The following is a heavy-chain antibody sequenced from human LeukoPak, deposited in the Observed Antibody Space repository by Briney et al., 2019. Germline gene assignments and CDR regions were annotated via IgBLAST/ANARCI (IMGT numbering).Heavy chain of an antibody. CDR3: ARDFSPDDAFDI. CDR1: GCTFTSYD. Sequence: ASVKVSCKASGCTFTSYDINWVRQATGQGLEWMGWMNPNSGNTGYAQKFQGRVTITRNTSISTAYMELSSLRSEDTAVYYCARDFSPDDAFDIWGQGTMVTVSS. J-gene: IGHJ3*02. CDR2: MNPNSGNT. V-gene: IGHV1-8*03. D-gene: IGHD1-14*01.